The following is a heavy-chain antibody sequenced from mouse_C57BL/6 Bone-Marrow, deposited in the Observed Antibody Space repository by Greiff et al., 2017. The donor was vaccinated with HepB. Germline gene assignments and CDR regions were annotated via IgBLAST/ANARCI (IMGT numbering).Heavy chain of an antibody. D-gene: IGHD2-1*01. CDR3: AREGYGNYGDWFAY. J-gene: IGHJ3*01. V-gene: IGHV5-4*01. Sequence: EVHLVESGGGLVKPGGSLKLSCAASGFTFSSYAMSWVRQTPEKRLEWVATISDGGSYTYYPDNVKGRFTISRDNAKNNLYLQMSHLKSEDTAMYYCAREGYGNYGDWFAYWGQGTLVTVSA. CDR2: ISDGGSYT. CDR1: GFTFSSYA.